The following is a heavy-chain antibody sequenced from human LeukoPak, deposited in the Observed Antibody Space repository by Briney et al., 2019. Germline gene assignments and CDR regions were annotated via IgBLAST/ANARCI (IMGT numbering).Heavy chain of an antibody. V-gene: IGHV1-2*06. D-gene: IGHD2-15*01. CDR1: GYTFTGYY. J-gene: IGHJ4*02. CDR3: APLIGGYFDY. CDR2: INPNSGDT. Sequence: ASVKVSCKASGYTFTGYYMHWVRQAPGQGPEWMGRINPNSGDTKCAQKFQGRVAMTRDTSINTAYMDLSSLRSDDTAVYYCAPLIGGYFDYWGQGTLVTVSS.